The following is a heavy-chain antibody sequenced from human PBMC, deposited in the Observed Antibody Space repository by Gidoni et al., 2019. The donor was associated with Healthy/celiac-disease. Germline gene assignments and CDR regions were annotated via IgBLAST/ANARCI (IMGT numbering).Heavy chain of an antibody. Sequence: EVQLVESGGGLVKPEWSLRLFCAACGFPFSSYSMNCVRQAQGKGLECVSSISSSSSYIYYADSLNGRFTISRDNAKNSLYLQMNSLRAEDTAVYYCARDPIRFLEGYGMDVLGQGTTFTVSS. CDR3: ARDPIRFLEGYGMDV. D-gene: IGHD3-3*01. CDR2: ISSSSSYI. V-gene: IGHV3-21*01. J-gene: IGHJ6*02. CDR1: GFPFSSYS.